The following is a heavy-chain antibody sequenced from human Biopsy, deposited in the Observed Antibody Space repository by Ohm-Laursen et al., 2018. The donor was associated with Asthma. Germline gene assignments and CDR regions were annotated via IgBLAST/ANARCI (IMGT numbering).Heavy chain of an antibody. Sequence: GTLSLTCIVSSDAMSTSGSYWGWIRQSPGKGVEWIGSIYYSGRTYYNPSLESRVTISADTSKNHFSLKVTSVTAADTAVYYCARAVSSSSYWYFDLWGRGDLVTVSS. CDR3: ARAVSSSSYWYFDL. CDR1: SDAMSTSGSY. CDR2: IYYSGRT. D-gene: IGHD6-6*01. V-gene: IGHV4-39*02. J-gene: IGHJ2*01.